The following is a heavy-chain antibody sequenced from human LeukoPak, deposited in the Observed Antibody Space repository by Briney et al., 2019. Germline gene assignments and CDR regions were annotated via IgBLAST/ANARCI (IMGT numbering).Heavy chain of an antibody. D-gene: IGHD3-10*01. CDR3: ARGPPHYYGSGSYYKH. V-gene: IGHV4-34*01. CDR1: GGSFSGYY. J-gene: IGHJ4*02. Sequence: SETLSLTCAVYGGSFSGYYWSWIRQPPGKGLEWIGEINHSGSTNYNPSLKSRVTISVDTSKNQFSLKLSSVAAADTAVYYCARGPPHYYGSGSYYKHWGQGTLVTVSS. CDR2: INHSGST.